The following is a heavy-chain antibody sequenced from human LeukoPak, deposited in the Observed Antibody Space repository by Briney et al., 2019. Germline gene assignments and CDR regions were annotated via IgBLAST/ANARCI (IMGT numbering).Heavy chain of an antibody. Sequence: GGSLRLSCAASGFTFSSYWMHWVRQAPGRGLVWVSRINSDGSSTSYADSVKGRFTISRDNAKNTLYLQMNSLRAEGTAVYYCAREGQQWLVSNDAFDIWGQGTMVTVSS. CDR3: AREGQQWLVSNDAFDI. CDR1: GFTFSSYW. D-gene: IGHD6-19*01. J-gene: IGHJ3*02. CDR2: INSDGSST. V-gene: IGHV3-74*01.